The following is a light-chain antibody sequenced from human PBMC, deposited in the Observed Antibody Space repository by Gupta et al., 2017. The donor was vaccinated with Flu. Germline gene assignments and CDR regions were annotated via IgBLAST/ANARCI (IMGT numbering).Light chain of an antibody. Sequence: QLFLTQSPSTSASLGAWVTRTCTLSDGHSSYANDWHQQQPDKGPRYLMKVNSDGSHTKGDGIPDRFSASSSGAERYLTISSLRSEDEAEYYCQTWGPGFRVFGGGTNLAVL. J-gene: IGLJ3*02. CDR1: DGHSSYA. CDR2: VNSDGSH. CDR3: QTWGPGFRV. V-gene: IGLV4-69*01.